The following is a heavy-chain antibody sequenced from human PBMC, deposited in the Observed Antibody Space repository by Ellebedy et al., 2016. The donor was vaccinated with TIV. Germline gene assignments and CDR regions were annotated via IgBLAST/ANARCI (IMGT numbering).Heavy chain of an antibody. CDR3: AKEALAV. J-gene: IGHJ4*02. CDR1: GITFSSYA. V-gene: IGHV3-23*01. D-gene: IGHD6-19*01. Sequence: GGSLRLSCAASGITFSSYAMNWVRQAPGKGLEWVSGISGSGGTTFYADSVKGRFTISRDNSKNTLYLQMNSLRVDDTAIYYCAKEALAVWGQGTPVTVSS. CDR2: ISGSGGTT.